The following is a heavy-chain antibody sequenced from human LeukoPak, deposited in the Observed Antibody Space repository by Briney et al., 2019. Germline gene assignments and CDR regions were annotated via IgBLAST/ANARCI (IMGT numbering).Heavy chain of an antibody. Sequence: AGGSLRLSCAASGFTFSSYAMSWVRQAPGKGLEWVSAISGSGGSTYYADSVKGRFTISRDNSKNTLYLQVSSLRAEDTAVYFCASRWVAAGDLDYWGQGTLVTVSS. V-gene: IGHV3-23*01. CDR2: ISGSGGST. D-gene: IGHD6-13*01. J-gene: IGHJ4*02. CDR3: ASRWVAAGDLDY. CDR1: GFTFSSYA.